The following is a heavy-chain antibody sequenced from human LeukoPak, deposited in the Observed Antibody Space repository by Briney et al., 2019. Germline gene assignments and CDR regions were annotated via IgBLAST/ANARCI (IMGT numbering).Heavy chain of an antibody. CDR3: ARGDYFGSGLED. CDR1: GGSISSYY. D-gene: IGHD3-10*01. V-gene: IGHV4-59*01. J-gene: IGHJ4*02. Sequence: PSETLSLTCTVSGGSISSYYWGWIRQPPGKGLEWIGYIYYTGSTNCNPSLRSRVTISVDSSKNQFSLKVNSVTAADTAVYYCARGDYFGSGLEDWGQGTLVTVSS. CDR2: IYYTGST.